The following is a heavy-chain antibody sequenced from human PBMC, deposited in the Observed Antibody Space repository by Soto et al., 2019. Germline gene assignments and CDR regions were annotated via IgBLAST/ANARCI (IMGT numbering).Heavy chain of an antibody. V-gene: IGHV3-48*03. CDR1: GFTFSSYE. CDR3: ARDSSPRWLQFRGAFDY. CDR2: ISSSGSTI. J-gene: IGHJ4*02. D-gene: IGHD5-12*01. Sequence: EVQLVESGGGLVQPGGSLRLSCAASGFTFSSYEMNWVRQAPGKGLEWVSYISSSGSTIYYADSVKGRFTISRDNAKNSLYLQTNSLRAEDTAVYYCARDSSPRWLQFRGAFDYWGQGTLVTVSS.